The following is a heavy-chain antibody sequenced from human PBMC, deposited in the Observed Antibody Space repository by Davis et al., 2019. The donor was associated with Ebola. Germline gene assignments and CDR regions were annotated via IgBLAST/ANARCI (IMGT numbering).Heavy chain of an antibody. J-gene: IGHJ5*02. CDR1: GFTFSSYA. D-gene: IGHD5-12*01. CDR3: AKGVTTIISWFDP. V-gene: IGHV3-33*06. Sequence: GGSLRLSCAASGFTFSSYAMHWVRQSPGKGLEWVAVIYSGGTYTNYADSVKGRFTISRDNSKNTLYLQMNSLRAEDTAVYYCAKGVTTIISWFDPWGQGTLVTVSS. CDR2: IYSGGTYT.